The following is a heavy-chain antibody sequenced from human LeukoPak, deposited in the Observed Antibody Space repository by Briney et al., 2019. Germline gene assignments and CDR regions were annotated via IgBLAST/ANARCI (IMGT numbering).Heavy chain of an antibody. D-gene: IGHD4-17*01. J-gene: IGHJ6*02. CDR2: ISSSGSTI. CDR1: GFTFSDYY. V-gene: IGHV3-11*01. Sequence: PGGSLRLSCAASGFTFSDYYMSWIRQAPGKGLEWVSYISSSGSTIYYADSVKGRFTISRDNAKNSLYLQMNSLRAEDTAVYYCARFATPTVTTFTYYYYGMDVWGQGTTVTVSS. CDR3: ARFATPTVTTFTYYYYGMDV.